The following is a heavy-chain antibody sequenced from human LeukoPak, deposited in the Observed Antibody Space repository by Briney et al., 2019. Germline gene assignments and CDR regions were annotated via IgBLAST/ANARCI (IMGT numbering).Heavy chain of an antibody. V-gene: IGHV4-31*03. CDR3: ASSGGRTYAN. Sequence: SETLSLTCTVSGGSISSGGYYWSWIRQHPGKGLEWIGYIYYSGSTYYNPSLKSRVTISVDTSKNRFSLKLSSVTAADTAVYYCASSGGRTYANWGQGTLVTVSS. CDR1: GGSISSGGYY. CDR2: IYYSGST. D-gene: IGHD2-2*01. J-gene: IGHJ4*02.